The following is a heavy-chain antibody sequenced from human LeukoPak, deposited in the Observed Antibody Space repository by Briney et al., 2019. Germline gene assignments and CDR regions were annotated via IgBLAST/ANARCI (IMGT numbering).Heavy chain of an antibody. D-gene: IGHD3-22*01. J-gene: IGHJ4*02. CDR2: ISAYNGNT. V-gene: IGHV1-18*01. Sequence: ASVNVSCKASGYTFTSYGISWVRQAPGQGLEWMGWISAYNGNTNYAQKLQGRVTMTTDTSTSTAYMELRSLRSDDTAVYYCARKPPNYYDSSGLSYWGQGTLVTVSS. CDR1: GYTFTSYG. CDR3: ARKPPNYYDSSGLSY.